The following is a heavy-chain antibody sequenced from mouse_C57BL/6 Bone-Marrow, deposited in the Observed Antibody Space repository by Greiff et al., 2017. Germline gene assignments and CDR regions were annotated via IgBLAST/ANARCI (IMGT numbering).Heavy chain of an antibody. V-gene: IGHV14-4*01. CDR3: TTYDGYYAMDY. Sequence: VQLQQSGAELVRPGASVKLSCTASGFNIKDDYMHWVKQRPEQGLEWIGWIDPENGDTEYASKFQGKATITADTSSSTAYLQLSSLTSEDTAVYYCTTYDGYYAMDYWGQGTSVTVSS. CDR2: IDPENGDT. CDR1: GFNIKDDY. D-gene: IGHD2-3*01. J-gene: IGHJ4*01.